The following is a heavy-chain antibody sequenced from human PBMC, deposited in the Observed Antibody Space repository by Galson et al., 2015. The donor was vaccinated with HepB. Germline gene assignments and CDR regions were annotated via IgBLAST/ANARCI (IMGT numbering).Heavy chain of an antibody. V-gene: IGHV3-53*04. Sequence: SLRLSCAASGFTFSRYAMRWVRQAPGKGLEWVSIIYSGTSTYYADSVRGRFTISRHNFKNTLYLQMNSLRAEDTAVYYCARGPRYYYDSSGPGYFDYWGQGTLVTVSS. CDR3: ARGPRYYYDSSGPGYFDY. D-gene: IGHD3-22*01. CDR1: GFTFSRYA. CDR2: IYSGTST. J-gene: IGHJ4*02.